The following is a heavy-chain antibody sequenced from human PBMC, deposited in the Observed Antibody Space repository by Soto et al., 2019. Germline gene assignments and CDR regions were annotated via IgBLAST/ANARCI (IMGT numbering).Heavy chain of an antibody. V-gene: IGHV4-59*01. CDR3: ARYRRGAVAGYTLDS. D-gene: IGHD6-13*01. CDR1: GGSISSNY. CDR2: VYNSGST. J-gene: IGHJ5*02. Sequence: SETLSLTCTVSGGSISSNYWTWIRQPPGKGLEWIGYVYNSGSTNYNPSLKSRVTISEDTSKSQFSLKVNSMTAADTAVYYCARYRRGAVAGYTLDSWGQGILVTVS.